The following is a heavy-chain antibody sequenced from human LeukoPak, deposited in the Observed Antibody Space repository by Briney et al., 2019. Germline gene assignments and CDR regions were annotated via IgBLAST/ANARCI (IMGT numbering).Heavy chain of an antibody. Sequence: SVKVSCKASGGTFSSYAISWVRQAPGQGLEWMGGIIPIFGTANYAQKFQGRVTITTDESTSTAYMELSSLRSEDTAVYYCARDLSHVLYFDLWGRGTLVTVSS. J-gene: IGHJ2*01. CDR2: IIPIFGTA. D-gene: IGHD3-10*01. CDR1: GGTFSSYA. V-gene: IGHV1-69*05. CDR3: ARDLSHVLYFDL.